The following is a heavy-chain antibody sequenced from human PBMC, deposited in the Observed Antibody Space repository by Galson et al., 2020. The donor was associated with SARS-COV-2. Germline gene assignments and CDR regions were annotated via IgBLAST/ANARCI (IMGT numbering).Heavy chain of an antibody. D-gene: IGHD3-22*01. CDR2: INPNSGGT. J-gene: IGHJ4*02. CDR1: GYTFTGYY. Sequence: PSVKVSCKASGYTFTGYYMHWVRQAPGQGLEWMGWINPNSGGTNYAQKFQGRVTMTRDTSISTTYMELSRLRSDDTAVYYCARGGFPDYYDNSGYSERWGQGTRVTVSS. V-gene: IGHV1-2*02. CDR3: ARGGFPDYYDNSGYSER.